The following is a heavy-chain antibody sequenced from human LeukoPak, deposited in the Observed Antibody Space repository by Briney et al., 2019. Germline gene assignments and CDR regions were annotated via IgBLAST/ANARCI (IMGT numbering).Heavy chain of an antibody. CDR1: GGSLSIYL. Sequence: SETLSLTCSVSGGSLSIYLWSWIRQPAGKGLEWIGHIYSSGRTNYGPSLKGRVTMSVDTSKHQFSLQLSSVIAADTAVYYCARGLVTMISLHHIDPWGQGTLVTVSS. CDR2: IYSSGRT. D-gene: IGHD3-22*01. V-gene: IGHV4-4*07. CDR3: ARGLVTMISLHHIDP. J-gene: IGHJ5*02.